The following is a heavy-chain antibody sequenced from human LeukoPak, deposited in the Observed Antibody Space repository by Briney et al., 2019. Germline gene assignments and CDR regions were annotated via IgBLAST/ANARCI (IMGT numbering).Heavy chain of an antibody. D-gene: IGHD6-19*01. CDR3: AHSLRIAVAGPPGVFDY. Sequence: SGPTLVNPTQTLTLTCTFSGFSLSTSGVGVGWIRQPLGKALEWLALIYWDDDKRYSPSLKSRLTITKDTSKNQVVLTMTNMDPVDTATYHCAHSLRIAVAGPPGVFDYWGQGTLVTVSS. V-gene: IGHV2-5*02. CDR1: GFSLSTSGVG. J-gene: IGHJ4*02. CDR2: IYWDDDK.